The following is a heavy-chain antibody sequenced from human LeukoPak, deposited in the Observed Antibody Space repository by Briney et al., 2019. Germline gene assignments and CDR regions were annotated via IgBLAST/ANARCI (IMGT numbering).Heavy chain of an antibody. V-gene: IGHV3-23*01. CDR3: AKDLFGDADYVLYYFDY. CDR2: ISGSGGST. D-gene: IGHD3-10*02. J-gene: IGHJ4*02. Sequence: QPGGSLRLSCAASGFTFSSYAMSWVRQAPGKGLEWVSAISGSGGSTYYADSVKGRFTISRDNSKNTLYLQMNSLRAEDTAVYYCAKDLFGDADYVLYYFDYWGQGTLVTVSS. CDR1: GFTFSSYA.